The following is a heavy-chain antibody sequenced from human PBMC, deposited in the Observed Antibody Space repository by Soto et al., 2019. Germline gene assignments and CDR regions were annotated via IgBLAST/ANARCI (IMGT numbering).Heavy chain of an antibody. CDR1: GFTFSTYT. D-gene: IGHD6-25*01. Sequence: EVHLVESGGGLVQPAGGSLRLSCAASGFTFSTYTMNWVRQAPGKGLEWVSCISPSSTSIFYADSVKGRFTISRDNAKSSLYLQMNTLRDEDTAVYYCATNSGAQSYWGLGTLVTVSS. CDR2: ISPSSTSI. CDR3: ATNSGAQSY. V-gene: IGHV3-48*02. J-gene: IGHJ4*02.